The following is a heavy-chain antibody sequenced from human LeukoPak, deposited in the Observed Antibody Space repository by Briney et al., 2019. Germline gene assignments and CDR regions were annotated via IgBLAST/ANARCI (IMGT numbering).Heavy chain of an antibody. CDR2: INHSGST. Sequence: XINHSGSTNYNPSLKSRVTISVDTSKNQFSLKLSSVTAADTAVYYCARGHCSSTSCYMGDDYWGQGTLVTVSS. V-gene: IGHV4-34*01. J-gene: IGHJ4*02. CDR3: ARGHCSSTSCYMGDDY. D-gene: IGHD2-2*02.